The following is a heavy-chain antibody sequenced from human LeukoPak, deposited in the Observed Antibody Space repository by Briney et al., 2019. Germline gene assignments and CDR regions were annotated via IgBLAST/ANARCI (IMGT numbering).Heavy chain of an antibody. V-gene: IGHV3-15*04. Sequence: IPGGSLRLSCAVSGFSFSNAWMSWVRQAPGKGLEWIGRIATKTEGGTADYAAPVKGRFTISRDDSKNTLYLQLNSLKSDDTAVYYCIRYDHSSGWYWGQGTLVTVSS. D-gene: IGHD6-19*01. CDR2: IATKTEGGTA. CDR1: GFSFSNAW. CDR3: IRYDHSSGWY. J-gene: IGHJ4*02.